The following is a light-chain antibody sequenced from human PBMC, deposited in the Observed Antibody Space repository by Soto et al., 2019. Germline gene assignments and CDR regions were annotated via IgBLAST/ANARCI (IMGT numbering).Light chain of an antibody. Sequence: DIQMTQSPSTLSASAGDTVTITCRASQSISSFLAWYQQKPGKAPKLLMFGASSLKSGVPSRFSGSGSGTEFTLTISSLQPDDFATYYCQQYDSYSWTFGQGTKVDIK. CDR2: GAS. J-gene: IGKJ1*01. CDR1: QSISSF. V-gene: IGKV1-5*01. CDR3: QQYDSYSWT.